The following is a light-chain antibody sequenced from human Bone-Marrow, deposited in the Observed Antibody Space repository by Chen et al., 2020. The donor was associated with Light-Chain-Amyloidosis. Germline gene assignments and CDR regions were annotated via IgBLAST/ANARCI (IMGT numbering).Light chain of an antibody. CDR2: DDI. CDR3: QVWDRSGDRPV. V-gene: IGLV3-21*02. Sequence: SYVLTQPSSVSVAPGQTATIACGGNNIGSTSVPWYQQTPGQAPLLVVYDDIDRPSGIPEQLSRSNSGNTAPLTISRVEAGDEADYYCQVWDRSGDRPVFGGGTKLTVL. J-gene: IGLJ3*02. CDR1: NIGSTS.